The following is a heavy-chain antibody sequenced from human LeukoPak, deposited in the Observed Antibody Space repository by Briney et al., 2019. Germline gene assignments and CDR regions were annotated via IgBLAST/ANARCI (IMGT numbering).Heavy chain of an antibody. Sequence: GSLRLSCTASGFTFGDYLMSWFRQAPGKGLEWIGFIRRKLDGGTAEYAASVKGRFTISRDDSTSIAYLQMNSLKTEDTAVYYCSRSSGWLSVYWGQGTLVTVSS. J-gene: IGHJ4*02. D-gene: IGHD6-19*01. V-gene: IGHV3-49*03. CDR2: IRRKLDGGTA. CDR3: SRSSGWLSVY. CDR1: GFTFGDYL.